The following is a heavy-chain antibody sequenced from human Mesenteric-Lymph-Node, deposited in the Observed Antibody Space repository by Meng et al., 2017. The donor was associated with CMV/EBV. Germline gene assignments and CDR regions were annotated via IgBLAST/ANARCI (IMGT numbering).Heavy chain of an antibody. CDR3: ARTTTGAFDI. J-gene: IGHJ3*02. CDR1: GFTFSRYW. D-gene: IGHD1-14*01. V-gene: IGHV3-74*01. CDR2: INIDGTST. Sequence: GGSLRLSCAASGFTFSRYWMHWVRQAPGKGLIWVSRINIDGTSTSFADSVKGRFTISRDNAKNTLYLQMNSLRAEDTAVYHCARTTTGAFDIWGQGTMVTVSS.